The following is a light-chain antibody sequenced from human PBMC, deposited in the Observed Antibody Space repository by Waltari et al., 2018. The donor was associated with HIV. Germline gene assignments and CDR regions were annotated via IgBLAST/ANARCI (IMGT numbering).Light chain of an antibody. V-gene: IGLV2-23*02. Sequence: SALTQPASVSGSPGQSITISCPGTIRDIRSYNLVSSYQQYPGRAPKLIIYEVTKRPSGVSDRFSGSKSGNRASLTVAGLKVEDEADYYCCSYAGGRVFVLFGGGTRLTV. CDR3: CSYAGGRVFVL. J-gene: IGLJ2*01. CDR1: IRDIRSYNL. CDR2: EVT.